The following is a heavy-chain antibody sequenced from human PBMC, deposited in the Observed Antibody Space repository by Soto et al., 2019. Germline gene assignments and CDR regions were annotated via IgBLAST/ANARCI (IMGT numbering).Heavy chain of an antibody. Sequence: GGSLRLSCAASGFPCGSYDMTWVRQAPGKGLEWVSSISSTTNYIYYGDSMKGRFTISRDNAKNSLYLEMNSLRAEDTAVYYCARESEDLTSNFDYWGQGTLVTVSS. CDR3: ARESEDLTSNFDY. CDR2: ISSTTNYI. CDR1: GFPCGSYD. J-gene: IGHJ4*02. V-gene: IGHV3-21*06.